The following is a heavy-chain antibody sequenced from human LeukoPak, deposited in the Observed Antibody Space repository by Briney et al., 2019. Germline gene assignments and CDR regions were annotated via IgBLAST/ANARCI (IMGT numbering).Heavy chain of an antibody. D-gene: IGHD3-16*01. CDR3: ARVTESAGWGPFDI. V-gene: IGHV1-69*04. J-gene: IGHJ3*02. CDR2: NIPMLGIA. Sequence: ASVKVSCKASGGTFSNYAINWVRQAPGQGLEWMGRNIPMLGIANYAQKFQGRVTITADKSTSTAYMELSSLRSEDTAVYSCARVTESAGWGPFDIWGQGTMVTVSS. CDR1: GGTFSNYA.